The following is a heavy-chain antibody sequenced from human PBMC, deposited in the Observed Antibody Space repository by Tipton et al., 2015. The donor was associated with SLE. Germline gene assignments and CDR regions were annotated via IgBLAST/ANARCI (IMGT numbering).Heavy chain of an antibody. V-gene: IGHV3-30*04. D-gene: IGHD6-19*01. CDR1: GFTFSSYA. J-gene: IGHJ4*02. CDR2: ISYDGSNK. Sequence: SLRLSCAASGFTFSSYAMHWVRQAPGKGLEWVAVISYDGSNKYYADSVKGRFTISRDNSKNTLYLQMNSLRAEDTAMYYCARASVAGTHYFDYWGQGTLVTVSS. CDR3: ARASVAGTHYFDY.